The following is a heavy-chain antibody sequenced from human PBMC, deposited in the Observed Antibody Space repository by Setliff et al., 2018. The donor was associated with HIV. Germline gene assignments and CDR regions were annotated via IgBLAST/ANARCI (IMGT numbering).Heavy chain of an antibody. CDR2: INHSGST. D-gene: IGHD3-3*01. CDR3: ARFGVVILRGLDI. J-gene: IGHJ6*04. Sequence: PSETLSLTCAVYGGSFSGYYWSWIRQPPGKGLEWIGQINHSGSTRYNPSLKSRVTISVDTSKNQFSLKVNSVTAADTAVYYCARFGVVILRGLDIWGKGTTVTVSS. CDR1: GGSFSGYY. V-gene: IGHV4-34*01.